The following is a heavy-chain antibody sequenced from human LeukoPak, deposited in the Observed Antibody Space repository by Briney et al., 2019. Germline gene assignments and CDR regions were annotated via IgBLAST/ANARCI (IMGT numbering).Heavy chain of an antibody. V-gene: IGHV1-46*01. D-gene: IGHD2-15*01. J-gene: IGHJ6*03. CDR1: GYTFTSYY. Sequence: ASVKVSCKASGYTFTSYYMHWVRQAPGQGLEWMGIINPSGGGTSYAQKFQGRVTMTRDTSTSTVYMELSSLRSEDTAVYYCSAVAVDYYYYYMDVWGKGTTLTVSS. CDR3: SAVAVDYYYYYMDV. CDR2: INPSGGGT.